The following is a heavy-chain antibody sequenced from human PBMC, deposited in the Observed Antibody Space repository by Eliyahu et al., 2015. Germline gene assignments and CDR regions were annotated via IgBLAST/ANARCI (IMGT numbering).Heavy chain of an antibody. V-gene: IGHV3-21*01. Sequence: EVQLVESGGGLVKPGGSLRLSCAASGFTFITYSMNWVRQAPGKGLEWVSSVSGSSGYIYYADSVKGRFTISRDNAKNSLYLQMNSLRGEDTAVYYCAGSSGYFSFGYWGQGTVVTVSS. CDR3: AGSSGYFSFGY. CDR2: VSGSSGYI. CDR1: GFTFITYS. D-gene: IGHD3-22*01. J-gene: IGHJ4*02.